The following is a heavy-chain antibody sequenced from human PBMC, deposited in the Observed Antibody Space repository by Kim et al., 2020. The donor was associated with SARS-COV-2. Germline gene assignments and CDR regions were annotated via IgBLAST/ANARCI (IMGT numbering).Heavy chain of an antibody. CDR3: ARPGSGLKYFDF. J-gene: IGHJ4*02. Sequence: YVDSVKGRFTIPRDNAKNSLGLQMNSLRAEDTAVYYCARPGSGLKYFDFWGQGTLVTVSS. V-gene: IGHV3-7*03. D-gene: IGHD1-26*01.